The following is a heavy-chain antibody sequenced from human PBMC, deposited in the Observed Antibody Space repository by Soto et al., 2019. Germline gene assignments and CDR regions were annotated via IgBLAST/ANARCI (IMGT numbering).Heavy chain of an antibody. Sequence: GASVKVSCKASGGTFSSYAISWVRQAPGQGLEWMGGIIPIFGTANYAQKFQGRVTITADESTSTAYMELSSLRSEDTAVYYCARVHDSSGYHYYYGMDVWGQGTTVTVSS. CDR2: IIPIFGTA. D-gene: IGHD3-22*01. V-gene: IGHV1-69*13. J-gene: IGHJ6*02. CDR3: ARVHDSSGYHYYYGMDV. CDR1: GGTFSSYA.